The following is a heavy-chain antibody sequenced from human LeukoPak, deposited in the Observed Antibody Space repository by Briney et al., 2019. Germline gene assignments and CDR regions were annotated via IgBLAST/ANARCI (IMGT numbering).Heavy chain of an antibody. V-gene: IGHV3-21*01. J-gene: IGHJ4*02. Sequence: GGSLRLSCAASGFNFRSCGMIWIRLAPGKGIEWVSSISSSSSYIYYADSVKGRFTISRDNAKNSLYLQMNSLRAEDTAVYYCVRDRYDSSGSGFDCWGRVT. CDR3: VRDRYDSSGSGFDC. CDR2: ISSSSSYI. D-gene: IGHD3-22*01. CDR1: GFNFRSCG.